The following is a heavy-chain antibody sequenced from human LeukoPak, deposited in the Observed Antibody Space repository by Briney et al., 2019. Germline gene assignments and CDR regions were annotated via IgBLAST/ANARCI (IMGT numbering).Heavy chain of an antibody. D-gene: IGHD3-3*01. J-gene: IGHJ5*02. CDR1: GGSFSGYY. CDR3: ARYGLTYYDFWSGYYGLDP. CDR2: INHSGST. Sequence: SETLSLTCAVYGGSFSGYYWSRIRQPPGKGLEWIGEINHSGSTNYNPSLKSRVTISVDTSKNQFSLKLSSVTAADTAVYYCARYGLTYYDFWSGYYGLDPWGQGTLVTVSS. V-gene: IGHV4-34*01.